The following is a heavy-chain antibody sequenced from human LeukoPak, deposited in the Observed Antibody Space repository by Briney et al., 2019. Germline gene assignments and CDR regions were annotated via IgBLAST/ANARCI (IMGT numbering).Heavy chain of an antibody. CDR3: ARAANYXFWSGYYHFDY. V-gene: IGHV4-59*01. J-gene: IGHJ4*02. D-gene: IGHD3-3*01. Sequence: SETLSLTCTVSGGSISSYYWSWIRQPPGKGLEGIGYIYYSGSTNYNPSLKSRVTISVDTSKNQFSLKLSSLTAADTALYYCARAANYXFWSGYYHFDYWGQGTLVTVSS. CDR1: GGSISSYY. CDR2: IYYSGST.